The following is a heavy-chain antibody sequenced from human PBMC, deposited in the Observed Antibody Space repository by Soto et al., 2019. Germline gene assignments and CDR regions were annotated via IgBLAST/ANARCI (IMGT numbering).Heavy chain of an antibody. CDR1: GFTFDDYG. Sequence: EVQLVESGGGVVRPGGSLRLSCAASGFTFDDYGMSWVRQAPGKGLEWVSGINWNGGSTGYADSVKGRFTISRDNAKNFLYLQMNSLRAEDTALYHCARGGYCSSTSCPEYYYYMDVWGKGTTVTVSS. CDR3: ARGGYCSSTSCPEYYYYMDV. CDR2: INWNGGST. J-gene: IGHJ6*03. D-gene: IGHD2-2*01. V-gene: IGHV3-20*01.